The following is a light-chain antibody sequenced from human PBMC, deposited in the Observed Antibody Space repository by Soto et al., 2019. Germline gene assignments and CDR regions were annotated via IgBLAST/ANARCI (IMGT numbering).Light chain of an antibody. Sequence: DIQMTQSPSSLSASVGDRVTITCRASQSISSYLNWYQQKPGKAPKLLIYAASSLKSGVPSRFSGSGSGTDFTLTISSLQPEDFATYYCPQSYSTPLSFGQGTKVEIK. CDR3: PQSYSTPLS. J-gene: IGKJ1*01. V-gene: IGKV1-39*01. CDR2: AAS. CDR1: QSISSY.